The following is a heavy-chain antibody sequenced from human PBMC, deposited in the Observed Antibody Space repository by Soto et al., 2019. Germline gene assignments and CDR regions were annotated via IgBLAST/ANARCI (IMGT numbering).Heavy chain of an antibody. CDR1: GFAFSSYA. D-gene: IGHD3-22*01. V-gene: IGHV3-23*01. CDR3: AKEYNYYDSSCYYFHAFDI. J-gene: IGHJ3*02. Sequence: EVQLLESGGGLVQPGGSLRLSCAASGFAFSSYAMSWVRQAPGKGLEWVSAISGSGGSTYYADSVKGRFTISRDNSKNTLYLQMNSLRAEDTAVYYCAKEYNYYDSSCYYFHAFDIWGQGTMVTVSS. CDR2: ISGSGGST.